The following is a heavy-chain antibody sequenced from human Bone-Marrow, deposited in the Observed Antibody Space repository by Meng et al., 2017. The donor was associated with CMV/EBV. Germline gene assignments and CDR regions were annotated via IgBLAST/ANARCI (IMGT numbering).Heavy chain of an antibody. D-gene: IGHD1-7*01. CDR1: GYTFTSYY. Sequence: SVKVSCKASGYTFTSYYMHWVRQAPGQGLEWMGGIIPIFGTANYAQKCQGRVTITTDKTTSTAYMELSSLRSEDTAVDYCNYEERGGGYYFDYWGQGTLVTVSS. CDR2: IIPIFGTA. V-gene: IGHV1-69*05. J-gene: IGHJ4*02. CDR3: NYEERGGGYYFDY.